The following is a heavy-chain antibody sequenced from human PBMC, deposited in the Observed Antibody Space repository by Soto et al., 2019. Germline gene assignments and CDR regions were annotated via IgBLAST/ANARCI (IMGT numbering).Heavy chain of an antibody. CDR1: GFTFSDHY. V-gene: IGHV3-72*01. D-gene: IGHD2-21*02. CDR2: IRNKANSYSR. J-gene: IGHJ4*02. CDR3: ARAGVTDHRYFEY. Sequence: GGSLRLSCAASGFTFSDHYMDWVRQAPGKGLEWVGRIRNKANSYSREYAASVQGRFTISRDESKDSLYLQMNSLKTEDTAVYYCARAGVTDHRYFEYWGQGTLVTVSS.